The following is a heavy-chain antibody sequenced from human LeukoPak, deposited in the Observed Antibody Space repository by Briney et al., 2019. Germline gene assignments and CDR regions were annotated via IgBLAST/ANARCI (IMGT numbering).Heavy chain of an antibody. V-gene: IGHV3-30*03. CDR1: GFTFSSYA. CDR3: ARGTKTVTPPDY. CDR2: ISFDGSNK. J-gene: IGHJ4*02. Sequence: PGRSLRLSCAASGFTFSSYAMHWVRQAPGKGLEWVADISFDGSNKFYAEFVKGRFTISRDNSKNTLYLQMNSLRAEDTAVYYCARGTKTVTPPDYWGRGTLVTVSS. D-gene: IGHD3-16*02.